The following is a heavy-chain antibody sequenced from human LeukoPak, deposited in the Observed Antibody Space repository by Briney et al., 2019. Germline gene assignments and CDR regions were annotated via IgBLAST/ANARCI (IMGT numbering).Heavy chain of an antibody. Sequence: PSETLSLTCAVYGGSFSGYYWSWIRQPPGKGLEWSGESNHSGSTNYNPSLKRRVTISVDTSKNQFSLKLSSVTAADTAVYFCARARTMVRGVIIKPYYGMDVWGKGTTVTVSS. CDR1: GGSFSGYY. V-gene: IGHV4-34*01. CDR2: SNHSGST. J-gene: IGHJ6*04. D-gene: IGHD3-10*01. CDR3: ARARTMVRGVIIKPYYGMDV.